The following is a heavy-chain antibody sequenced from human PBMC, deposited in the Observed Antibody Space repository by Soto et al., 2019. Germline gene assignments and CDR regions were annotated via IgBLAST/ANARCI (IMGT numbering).Heavy chain of an antibody. V-gene: IGHV4-34*01. CDR2: VRHTGST. Sequence: KPSETLSLTCAVYGGPFSGFYWSWIRQSPGKGLEWLGEVRHTGSTNYNPSLKTRVSISADTSMNQVSLRLTSVTAADTGVYYCATDSTSTHYGMDVWGQGTTVTVSS. CDR3: ATDSTSTHYGMDV. J-gene: IGHJ6*02. CDR1: GGPFSGFY. D-gene: IGHD2-2*01.